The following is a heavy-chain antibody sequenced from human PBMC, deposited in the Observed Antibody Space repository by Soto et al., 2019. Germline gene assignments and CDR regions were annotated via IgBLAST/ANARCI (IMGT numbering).Heavy chain of an antibody. CDR1: GGSFSGYY. Sequence: SETLSLTCAVYGGSFSGYYWGWIRQPPGKGLEWIGEINHSGSTNYNPSLKSRVTISVDTSKNQFSLKLSSVTAADTAVYYCARVAYCGGDCYRTYYYYYAMDVWGQGTKVTVSS. V-gene: IGHV4-34*01. CDR2: INHSGST. CDR3: ARVAYCGGDCYRTYYYYYAMDV. D-gene: IGHD2-21*02. J-gene: IGHJ6*02.